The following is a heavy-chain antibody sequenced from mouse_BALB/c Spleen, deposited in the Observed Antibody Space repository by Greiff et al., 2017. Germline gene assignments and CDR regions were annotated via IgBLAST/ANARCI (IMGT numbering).Heavy chain of an antibody. V-gene: IGHV5-6-4*01. J-gene: IGHJ2*01. CDR1: GFTFSSYG. CDR2: ISSGGSYT. Sequence: DVMLVESGGGLVQPGGSLKLSCAASGFTFSSYGMSWVRQTPEKRLEWVATISSGGSYTYYPDSVKGRFTISRDNAKNTLYLQMSSLKSEDTAMYYCTRVDYSDYWGQGTTLTVSS. CDR3: TRVDYSDY.